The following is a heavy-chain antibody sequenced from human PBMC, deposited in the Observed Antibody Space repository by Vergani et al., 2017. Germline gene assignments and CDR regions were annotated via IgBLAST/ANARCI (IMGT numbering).Heavy chain of an antibody. Sequence: QAQLQESGPGLVKPSETLSLTCHVFGVSVTDYNCNWIRQAPGKGLAWIGSLSTPGGATHDSHNPSLKSRVSISVDTSKSQFSLRLTSVTAADSAIYYCAGDTHSWQRADRWGQGLLVSVSS. D-gene: IGHD6-13*01. CDR1: GVSVTDYN. CDR3: AGDTHSWQRADR. V-gene: IGHV4-59*02. J-gene: IGHJ5*02. CDR2: LSTPGGA.